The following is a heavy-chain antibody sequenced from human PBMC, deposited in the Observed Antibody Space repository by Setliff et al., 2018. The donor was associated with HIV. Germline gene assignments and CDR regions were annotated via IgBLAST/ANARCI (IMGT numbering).Heavy chain of an antibody. V-gene: IGHV4-38-2*01. CDR3: ARPSAGGGYNYWYFDL. D-gene: IGHD5-12*01. J-gene: IGHJ2*01. Sequence: SETLSLTCAVSGYSTSIGYYWGWIRQAPGKGLEWIGNIYHSGITYYNPSLKSRVTISVDTSKNQFSLRLSSVTAADTAVYYCARPSAGGGYNYWYFDLWGRGTLVTVSS. CDR2: IYHSGIT. CDR1: GYSTSIGYY.